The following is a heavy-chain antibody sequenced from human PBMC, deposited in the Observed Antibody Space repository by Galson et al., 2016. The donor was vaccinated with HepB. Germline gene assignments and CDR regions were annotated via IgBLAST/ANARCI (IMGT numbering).Heavy chain of an antibody. CDR3: ARDGGGTGGYYYYAMDV. J-gene: IGHJ6*02. Sequence: SLRLSCAASGFTFSKYAMTWVRQAPGKGLEWVSYVSTSGSATTMFYADSVKGRFTISRDNAKNSLYLQMNSLRAEDTAVYYCARDGGGTGGYYYYAMDVWGQGTTVTVSS. CDR1: GFTFSKYA. CDR2: VSTSGSATTM. V-gene: IGHV3-48*03. D-gene: IGHD1-14*01.